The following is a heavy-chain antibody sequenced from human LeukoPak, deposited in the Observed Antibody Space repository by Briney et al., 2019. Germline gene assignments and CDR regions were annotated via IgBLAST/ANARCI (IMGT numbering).Heavy chain of an antibody. D-gene: IGHD3-9*01. CDR2: IYTSGST. CDR3: ARGTVGYYDILTGYTAAYFDY. CDR1: GGSISSYY. V-gene: IGHV4-4*07. Sequence: PSETLSLTCTVSGGSISSYYWSWIRQPAGKGLEWIGRIYTSGSTNYNPSLKSRVTMSVDTSKNQFSLKLSSVTAADTAAYYCARGTVGYYDILTGYTAAYFDYWGQGTLVTVSS. J-gene: IGHJ4*02.